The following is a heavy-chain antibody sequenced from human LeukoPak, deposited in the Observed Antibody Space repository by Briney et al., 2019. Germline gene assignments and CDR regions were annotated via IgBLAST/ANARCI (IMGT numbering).Heavy chain of an antibody. V-gene: IGHV3-23*01. CDR2: VSGSGGST. CDR3: AKASLGSFDI. D-gene: IGHD7-27*01. CDR1: GFTFSSYA. Sequence: SGGSLRLSCAAPGFTFSSYAMSWVRQAPGKGLEWVSAVSGSGGSTYYADSVKGRFTISRDNSKNTLYLQMNSLRAEDTAVYYCAKASLGSFDIWGQGTMVTVSS. J-gene: IGHJ3*02.